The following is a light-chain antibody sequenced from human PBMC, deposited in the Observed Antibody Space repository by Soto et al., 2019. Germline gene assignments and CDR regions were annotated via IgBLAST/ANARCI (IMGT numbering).Light chain of an antibody. CDR2: RAS. J-gene: IGKJ1*01. CDR1: QSVSST. Sequence: ELVITQSTPTLSVSPGASAPLSRRASQSVSSTLAWYQQTPGQAPRLLIYRASTRATGIPARFSGSGSGTEFTLTISSLQSEDFAVYYCQQYNNWPRTFGQGTKVDIK. V-gene: IGKV3-15*01. CDR3: QQYNNWPRT.